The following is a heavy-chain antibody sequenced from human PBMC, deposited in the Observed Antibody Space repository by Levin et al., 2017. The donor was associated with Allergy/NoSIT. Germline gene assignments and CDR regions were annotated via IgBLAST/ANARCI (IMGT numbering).Heavy chain of an antibody. CDR1: GGSISSYY. Sequence: SQTLSLTCTVSGGSISSYYWSWIRQPPGKGLEWIGYIYYSGSTNYNPSLKSRVTISVDTSKNQFSLKLSSVTAADTAVYYCARALSLYPYYYYYMDVWGKGTTVTVSS. CDR3: ARALSLYPYYYYYMDV. CDR2: IYYSGST. J-gene: IGHJ6*03. D-gene: IGHD2-2*02. V-gene: IGHV4-59*01.